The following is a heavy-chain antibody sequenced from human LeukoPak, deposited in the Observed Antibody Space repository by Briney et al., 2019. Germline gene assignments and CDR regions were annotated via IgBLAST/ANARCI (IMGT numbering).Heavy chain of an antibody. CDR3: ARGLVTHVGLWNY. D-gene: IGHD3-3*01. CDR2: INHSGST. V-gene: IGHV4-34*01. J-gene: IGHJ4*02. CDR1: GFTFSDYY. Sequence: LRLSCAASGFTFSDYYWSWIRQPPGKGLEWLGEINHSGSTNYNPSLKSRVTISLDTSKNHFSLKLSSVTAADTAVYYCARGLVTHVGLWNYWGQGSLVTVSS.